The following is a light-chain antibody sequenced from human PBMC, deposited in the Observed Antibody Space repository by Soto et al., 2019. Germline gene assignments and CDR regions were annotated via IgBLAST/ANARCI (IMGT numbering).Light chain of an antibody. CDR3: GTWDSSLSIFV. V-gene: IGLV1-51*02. CDR2: END. Sequence: GSMSCSGSSSNIGNYYVSWHQQLPGTAPKLLIYENDKRPSGIPDRFSGSKSGTSATLGITGLQTGDEADYYCGTWDSSLSIFVFGTGTKVTVL. J-gene: IGLJ1*01. CDR1: SSNIGNYY.